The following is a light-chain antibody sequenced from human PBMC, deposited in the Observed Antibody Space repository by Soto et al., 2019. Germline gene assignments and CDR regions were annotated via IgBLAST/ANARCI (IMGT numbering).Light chain of an antibody. CDR2: DAS. CDR1: QSLSRY. Sequence: EIVLTQSPATLFLSPGERATLSCRASQSLSRYLAWYQQKPGQAPRLLIYDASNRATGVPARFSGRGSGTDFTLTISRLEPEDFAVYYCQQYGSSPLYTFGQGTKLEIK. CDR3: QQYGSSPLYT. J-gene: IGKJ2*01. V-gene: IGKV3-20*01.